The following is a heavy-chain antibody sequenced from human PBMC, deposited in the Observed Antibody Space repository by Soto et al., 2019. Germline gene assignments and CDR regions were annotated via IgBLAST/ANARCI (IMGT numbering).Heavy chain of an antibody. CDR1: GGTFSSYA. CDR2: IIPIFGTA. CDR3: ASLYYDILTGYSSYYYYGMDV. V-gene: IGHV1-69*13. Sequence: ASVKVSCKASGGTFSSYAISWVRQAPGQGLEWMGGIIPIFGTANYAQKFQGRVTITADESTSTAYMELSSLRSEDTAVYYCASLYYDILTGYSSYYYYGMDVWGQGTTVTVS. J-gene: IGHJ6*02. D-gene: IGHD3-9*01.